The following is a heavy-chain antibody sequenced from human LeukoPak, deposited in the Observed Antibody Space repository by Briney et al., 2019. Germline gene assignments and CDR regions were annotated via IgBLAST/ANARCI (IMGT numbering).Heavy chain of an antibody. D-gene: IGHD3-16*01. CDR2: IYYSATT. V-gene: IGHV4-59*01. J-gene: IGHJ5*01. CDR3: ARGAHGYVGWFDS. CDR1: GGSIRRDY. Sequence: SETLSLTCNVSGGSIRRDYWRWMRQSPGKGLEWIVYIYYSATTHYTPTLQSRVTISVDTSKNQLSLQMTSVTAADTAVYYCARGAHGYVGWFDSWGQGTLVTVSS.